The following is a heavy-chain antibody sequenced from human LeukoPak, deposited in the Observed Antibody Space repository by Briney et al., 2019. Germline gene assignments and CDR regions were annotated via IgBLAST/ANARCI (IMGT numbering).Heavy chain of an antibody. V-gene: IGHV3-23*01. CDR2: ISGSGGTK. CDR1: GFTFSSYA. Sequence: GGSLRLSCAASGFTFSSYAMSWVRQAPGKGLEWVSGISGSGGTKYYADSVKGRFTISRDNSKNILYLQMNSLRAEDTAVYYCAKDRGGDFYDAFDIWGQGTLVTISS. J-gene: IGHJ3*02. D-gene: IGHD2-21*01. CDR3: AKDRGGDFYDAFDI.